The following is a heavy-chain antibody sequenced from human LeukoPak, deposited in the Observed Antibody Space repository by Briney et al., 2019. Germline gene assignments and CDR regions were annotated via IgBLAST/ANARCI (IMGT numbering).Heavy chain of an antibody. Sequence: GGSLRLSCAASGFTFSTYAMSWVRQAPGKGLEWVSTISGRGDSTYCADSVKGRFSISRDNSKNTLYLQMNSLRAEDTAVYYCARDPGYAIYYFDYWGQGTLVTVSS. CDR1: GFTFSTYA. CDR2: ISGRGDST. CDR3: ARDPGYAIYYFDY. J-gene: IGHJ4*02. D-gene: IGHD3-9*01. V-gene: IGHV3-23*01.